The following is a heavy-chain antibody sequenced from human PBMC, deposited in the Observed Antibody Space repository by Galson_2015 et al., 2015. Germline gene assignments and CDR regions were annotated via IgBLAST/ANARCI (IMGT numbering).Heavy chain of an antibody. J-gene: IGHJ4*02. V-gene: IGHV3-23*01. D-gene: IGHD5-18*01. Sequence: SLRLSCAASGFIFSNYAMSWVRQAPGKGLGWVSAISGSGGQTYYADSVKGRFTISRDISKNTLYLQMNSLRVADTAVYYCARRRGYSYGYGVFPDYWGQGTLVTVSS. CDR3: ARRRGYSYGYGVFPDY. CDR1: GFIFSNYA. CDR2: ISGSGGQT.